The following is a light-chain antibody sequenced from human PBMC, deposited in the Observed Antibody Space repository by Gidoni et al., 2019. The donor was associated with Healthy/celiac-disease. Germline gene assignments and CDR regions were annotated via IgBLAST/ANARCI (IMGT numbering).Light chain of an antibody. V-gene: IGKV1-33*01. J-gene: IGKJ5*01. Sequence: DIQMTQSPSSLSASVGDRVTITCQASQDISNYLNWYQQKPVKAPKLLIYDASNLETGVPSRFSGSGSGTDFTFTISSLQPEDIATYYCQQYDNRPITFXQXTRLEIK. CDR3: QQYDNRPIT. CDR1: QDISNY. CDR2: DAS.